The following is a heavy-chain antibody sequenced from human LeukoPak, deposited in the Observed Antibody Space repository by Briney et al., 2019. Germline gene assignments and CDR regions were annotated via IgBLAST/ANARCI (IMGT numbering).Heavy chain of an antibody. D-gene: IGHD6-13*01. CDR1: GGTFSSYA. CDR2: IIPIFGIA. J-gene: IGHJ6*02. Sequence: SVKVSCKASGGTFSSYAISWVRQAPGQGLEWMGRIIPIFGIANYAQKFQGRVTITADKSTSTAYMELSSLRSDDTAVYYCARDRRIAAASYYYGMDVWGQGTTVTVSS. V-gene: IGHV1-69*04. CDR3: ARDRRIAAASYYYGMDV.